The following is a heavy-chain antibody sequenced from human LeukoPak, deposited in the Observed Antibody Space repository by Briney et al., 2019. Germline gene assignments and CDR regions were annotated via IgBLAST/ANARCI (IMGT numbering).Heavy chain of an antibody. D-gene: IGHD6-19*01. Sequence: PSETLSLTCAVYGGSFSGYYWSWIRQPPGKGLEWIGEINHSGSTNYNPSLKSRVTISVDTSKNQFSLKLSSVTAADTAVYYCARGGGWTGYYMDVWGKGTTVTVSS. V-gene: IGHV4-34*01. CDR2: INHSGST. J-gene: IGHJ6*03. CDR3: ARGGGWTGYYMDV. CDR1: GGSFSGYY.